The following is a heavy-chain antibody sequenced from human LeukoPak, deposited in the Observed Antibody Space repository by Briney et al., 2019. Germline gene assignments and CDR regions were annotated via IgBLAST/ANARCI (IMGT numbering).Heavy chain of an antibody. J-gene: IGHJ5*02. D-gene: IGHD2-8*01. CDR1: GYTFTSYY. CDR2: INPSGSGT. CDR3: ARDMLAVPSNWFDP. Sequence: GASVKVSCKASGYTFTSYYIHWVRQAPGQGLEWMGVINPSGSGTSYAQKFQGRVTMTRDTSTSTVYMDLRSLRSEDTAVYFCARDMLAVPSNWFDPWGQGTLVTVSS. V-gene: IGHV1-46*01.